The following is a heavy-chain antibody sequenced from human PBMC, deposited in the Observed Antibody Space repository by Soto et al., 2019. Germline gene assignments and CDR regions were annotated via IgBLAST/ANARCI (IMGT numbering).Heavy chain of an antibody. V-gene: IGHV3-21*01. CDR2: ISSSSSYI. Sequence: EVQLVESGGGPVKPGGSLRLSCAASGFTFSSYSMNWVRQAPGKGLEWVSSISSSSSYIYYADSVKGRFTISRDNAKNSLYMQMNSLRAEDTAVYYCARDTHYDILTGYSPDYYYGMDVWGQGTTVTVSS. CDR3: ARDTHYDILTGYSPDYYYGMDV. J-gene: IGHJ6*02. D-gene: IGHD3-9*01. CDR1: GFTFSSYS.